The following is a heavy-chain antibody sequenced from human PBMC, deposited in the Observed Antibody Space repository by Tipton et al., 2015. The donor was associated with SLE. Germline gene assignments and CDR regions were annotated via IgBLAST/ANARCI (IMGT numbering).Heavy chain of an antibody. D-gene: IGHD5-12*01. CDR3: ARDRGYYKWRGRRDIAVDI. V-gene: IGHV4-59*11. J-gene: IGHJ3*02. CDR1: GGSISSHY. Sequence: TLSLTCTVSGGSISSHYWSWIRQPPGKGLEWIGYIYYSGSTNYNPSLKSRVTISVDTSKNQFSLKLSSVTAADTAVYYCARDRGYYKWRGRRDIAVDIWGQGTMVTVSS. CDR2: IYYSGST.